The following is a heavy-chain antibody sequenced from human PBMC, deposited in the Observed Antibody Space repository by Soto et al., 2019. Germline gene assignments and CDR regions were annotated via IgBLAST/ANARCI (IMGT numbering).Heavy chain of an antibody. Sequence: EVQLLESGGGLVQPGGSLRLSCAASGFTFSSYAMSWVRQAPGKGLEWVSAISGSGGSTYYADSVKGRFTISRDNSKNTLYQPMNSPSAKDADVYYCAKGSSGCYERIDYWGQGTLVTVSS. CDR3: AKGSSGCYERIDY. CDR1: GFTFSSYA. V-gene: IGHV3-23*01. J-gene: IGHJ4*02. D-gene: IGHD6-19*01. CDR2: ISGSGGST.